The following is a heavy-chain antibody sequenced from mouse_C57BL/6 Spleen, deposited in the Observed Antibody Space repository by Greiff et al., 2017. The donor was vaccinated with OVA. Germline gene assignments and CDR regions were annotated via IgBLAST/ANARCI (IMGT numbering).Heavy chain of an antibody. CDR3: ARSTVVEGWYFDV. J-gene: IGHJ1*03. V-gene: IGHV1-61*01. Sequence: QVQLQQPGAELVRPGSSVKLSCKASGYTFTSYWMDWVKQRPGQGLEWIGNIYPSDSETQYNQKFKDKATLTVDKSSSTAYMQLSSLTSEDSAVYYCARSTVVEGWYFDVWGTGTTVTVSS. CDR1: GYTFTSYW. CDR2: IYPSDSET. D-gene: IGHD1-1*01.